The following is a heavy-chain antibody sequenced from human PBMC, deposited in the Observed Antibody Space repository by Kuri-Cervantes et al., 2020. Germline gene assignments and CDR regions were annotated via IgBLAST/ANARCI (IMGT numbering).Heavy chain of an antibody. D-gene: IGHD3-3*01. CDR3: ARGSSYYDFWSGYSWAAANYYYYYYMDV. Sequence: ASVKVSCKASGYTFTSYYMHWVRQAPGQGLEWMGIINPSGGSTSYAQKFQGRVTMTRDTSTSTVYMELSSLRSEDTAVYYCARGSSYYDFWSGYSWAAANYYYYYYMDVWGKGTTVTVSS. J-gene: IGHJ6*03. CDR2: INPSGGST. CDR1: GYTFTSYY. V-gene: IGHV1-46*01.